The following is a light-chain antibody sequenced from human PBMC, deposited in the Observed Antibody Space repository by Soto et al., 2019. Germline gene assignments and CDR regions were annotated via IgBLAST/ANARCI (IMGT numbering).Light chain of an antibody. Sequence: QSVLTQPPSASGTPGQRVTISCSGSSSNVGSSNVYWYQQLPGTAPKLLIYRNNQRPSGVPDRFSGSKSGTSASLAISGLRSEDEADYYCVAWDDSLSGGVFGGGTKLTVL. CDR1: SSNVGSSN. CDR2: RNN. V-gene: IGLV1-47*01. J-gene: IGLJ3*02. CDR3: VAWDDSLSGGV.